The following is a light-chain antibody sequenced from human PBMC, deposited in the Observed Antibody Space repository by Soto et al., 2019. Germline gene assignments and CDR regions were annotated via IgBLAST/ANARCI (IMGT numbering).Light chain of an antibody. CDR1: QSVRNNY. V-gene: IGKV3-20*01. CDR3: QQFGGSPPVT. Sequence: EIVLTQSPGTLSLSPGERATLSCRASQSVRNNYLAWYQQKPGQAPKLLIYGPSTRATGIPDRFSGSGSGTDFTLTTSRLEPEDFAVYYCQQFGGSPPVTFGGGTKVEIK. J-gene: IGKJ4*01. CDR2: GPS.